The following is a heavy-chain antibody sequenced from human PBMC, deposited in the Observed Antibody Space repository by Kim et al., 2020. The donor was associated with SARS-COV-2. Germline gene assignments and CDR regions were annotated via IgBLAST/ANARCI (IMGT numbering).Heavy chain of an antibody. V-gene: IGHV3-11*05. D-gene: IGHD5-12*01. Sequence: GRFTISRDNAKNSLYLQMNSLRAEDTAVYYCARDSGDIVATIRGPDYFDYWGQGTLVTVSS. J-gene: IGHJ4*02. CDR3: ARDSGDIVATIRGPDYFDY.